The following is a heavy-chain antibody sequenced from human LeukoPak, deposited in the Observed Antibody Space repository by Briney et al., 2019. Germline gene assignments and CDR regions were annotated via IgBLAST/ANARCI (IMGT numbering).Heavy chain of an antibody. V-gene: IGHV3-30*03. J-gene: IGHJ4*02. CDR1: GFTFSSYG. CDR2: ISYDGSNK. CDR3: ASGRRGDYYDSSGYYDY. D-gene: IGHD3-22*01. Sequence: GRPLRLSCAASGFTFSSYGMHWVRQAPGKGLEWVAVISYDGSNKYYADSVKGRFTISRDNSKNTLYLQMNSLRAEDTAVYYCASGRRGDYYDSSGYYDYWGQGTLVTVSS.